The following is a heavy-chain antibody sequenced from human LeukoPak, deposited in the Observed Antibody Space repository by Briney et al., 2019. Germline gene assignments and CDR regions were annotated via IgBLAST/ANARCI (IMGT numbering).Heavy chain of an antibody. CDR1: GFTFSSYW. V-gene: IGHV3-7*01. D-gene: IGHD3-10*01. CDR2: IKQDGSEK. Sequence: PGGSLRLSCAASGFTFSSYWMSWVRQAPGKGLEWVANIKQDGSEKYYVDSVKGRFTISRDNAKNSLYLQMNSLRAEDTAVYYCARDRILYGSDAAFDYWGQGTLVTVSS. CDR3: ARDRILYGSDAAFDY. J-gene: IGHJ4*02.